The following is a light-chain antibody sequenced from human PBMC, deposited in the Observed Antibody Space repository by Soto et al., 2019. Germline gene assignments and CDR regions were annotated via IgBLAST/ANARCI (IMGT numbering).Light chain of an antibody. J-gene: IGLJ2*01. V-gene: IGLV2-8*01. CDR3: YSYVVGNNFV. CDR1: GS. Sequence: QSALTQPPSASGAPGQSVTISCSGAGSFSWYQQQPGRDPKLLIYEATHLTSGVPDRCSGSGSCNTASLTVSGLQAEDEADYYCYSYVVGNNFVFGGGTKVTVL. CDR2: EAT.